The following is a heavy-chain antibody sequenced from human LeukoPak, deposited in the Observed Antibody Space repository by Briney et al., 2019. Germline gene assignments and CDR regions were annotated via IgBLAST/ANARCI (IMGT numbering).Heavy chain of an antibody. V-gene: IGHV4-39*01. CDR2: IYYSGTT. Sequence: SETLSLTCTVSGGSISSSNYYWGWIRQPPGKGLEWIGSIYYSGTTYYNPSLKSRVTISVDRSESQFSLKVSSVTAADTAVYYCARVFSPYYYYMDVWGKGTTVTVSS. CDR1: GGSISSSNYY. J-gene: IGHJ6*03. CDR3: ARVFSPYYYYMDV.